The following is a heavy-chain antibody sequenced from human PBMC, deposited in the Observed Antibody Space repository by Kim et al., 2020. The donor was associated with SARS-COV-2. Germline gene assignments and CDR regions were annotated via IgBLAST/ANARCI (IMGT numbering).Heavy chain of an antibody. CDR1: GFTFSSYS. CDR3: ARDQNVEMFDIVATIRRYGMDV. Sequence: GGSLRLSCAASGFTFSSYSMNWVRQAPGKGLEWVSSISSSSSYIYYADSVKGRFTISRDNAKNSLYLQMNSLRAEDTAVYYCARDQNVEMFDIVATIRRYGMDVWGQGTTVTVSS. CDR2: ISSSSSYI. D-gene: IGHD5-12*01. J-gene: IGHJ6*02. V-gene: IGHV3-21*01.